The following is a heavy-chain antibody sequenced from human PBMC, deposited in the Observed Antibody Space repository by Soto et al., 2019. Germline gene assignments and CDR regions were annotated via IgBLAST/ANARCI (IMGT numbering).Heavy chain of an antibody. CDR3: ARREEAAGIGGYYYYYGMDV. Sequence: GSLRLSCESAGVTFSRYEMNWVRQAPGKGLEWVSYISSSGSTIYYADSVKGRFTISRDNAKNSLYLQMNSLRAEDTAVYYCARREEAAGIGGYYYYYGMDVWGQGTTVTVSS. CDR2: ISSSGSTI. D-gene: IGHD6-13*01. CDR1: GVTFSRYE. J-gene: IGHJ6*02. V-gene: IGHV3-48*03.